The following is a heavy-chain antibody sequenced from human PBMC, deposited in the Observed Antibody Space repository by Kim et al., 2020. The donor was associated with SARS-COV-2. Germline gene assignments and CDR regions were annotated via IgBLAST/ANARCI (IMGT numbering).Heavy chain of an antibody. CDR3: SREGGYGAITWFDP. D-gene: IGHD4-17*01. J-gene: IGHJ5*02. Sequence: NPALKSRVTRSVDTSMNQYALKLSSVTAADTAVYYCSREGGYGAITWFDPWGQGTLVTVSS. V-gene: IGHV4-30-2*05.